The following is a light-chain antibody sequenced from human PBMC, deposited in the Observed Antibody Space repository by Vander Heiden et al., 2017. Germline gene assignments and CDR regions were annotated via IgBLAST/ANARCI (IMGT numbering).Light chain of an antibody. CDR3: QVWDSSSDQQV. J-gene: IGLJ1*01. CDR2: DDS. V-gene: IGLV3-21*03. Sequence: SYVLTQPPSVSVSPGTTARTTCGGNNIGSKSVHWYQQKPGQGPVRVVYDDSDRPSGIPERFSGSNSGNTATLIISRVEAGDEADYYCQVWDSSSDQQVFGTGTKVTVL. CDR1: NIGSKS.